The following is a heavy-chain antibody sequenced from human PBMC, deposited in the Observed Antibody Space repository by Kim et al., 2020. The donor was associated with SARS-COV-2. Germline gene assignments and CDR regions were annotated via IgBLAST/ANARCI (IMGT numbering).Heavy chain of an antibody. J-gene: IGHJ4*02. CDR1: GFTFSRYW. CDR2: IKGDGSHT. V-gene: IGHV3-74*01. D-gene: IGHD2-15*01. CDR3: VRSTQGFDY. Sequence: GGSLRLSCAASGFTFSRYWMHWIRQAPGKGLVWVSRIKGDGSHTTNADPVKGRFTISRDNAKDTEFLQMNSLRVENTAIYNCVRSTQGFDYWDQGVLVTVST.